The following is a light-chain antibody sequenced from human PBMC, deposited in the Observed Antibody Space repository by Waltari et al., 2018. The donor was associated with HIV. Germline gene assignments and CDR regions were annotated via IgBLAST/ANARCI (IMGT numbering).Light chain of an antibody. CDR2: WAF. J-gene: IGKJ1*01. CDR3: QQYYSSPRT. V-gene: IGKV4-1*01. Sequence: DIVMTQSPDSLAVSLGERATINCKSSQSVLSRSNNGNYLAWYQQKPGQPPKLLIYWAFTRDSGVPDRFSGSGSGTDFSLTISSLQAEDVAVYYCQQYYSSPRTFGQGTKVEIK. CDR1: QSVLSRSNNGNY.